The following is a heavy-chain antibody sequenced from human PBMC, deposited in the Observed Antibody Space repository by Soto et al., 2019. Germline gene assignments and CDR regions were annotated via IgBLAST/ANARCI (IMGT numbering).Heavy chain of an antibody. D-gene: IGHD5-12*01. J-gene: IGHJ4*02. V-gene: IGHV4-30-4*01. CDR1: GGFISNGDYH. Sequence: QVQLQESSPGLVKPSQTLSLICTVSGGFISNGDYHWSWIRPPPGKGLEWIGYTYPSGSTYYNASLRSRVTISIDASKNQFSLKLNSVTAADTAVYYCAREGGYDSPHGCWGQGTLVTVSS. CDR3: AREGGYDSPHGC. CDR2: TYPSGST.